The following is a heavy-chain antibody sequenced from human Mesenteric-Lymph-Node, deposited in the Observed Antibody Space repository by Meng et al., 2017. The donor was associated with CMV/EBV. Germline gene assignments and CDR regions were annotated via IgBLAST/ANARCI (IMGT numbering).Heavy chain of an antibody. CDR2: ISSSGSTI. V-gene: IGHV3-11*04. CDR3: ARFRAFDY. Sequence: GESLKISCAASGFTVSSNYMSWVRQAPGKGLEWVSYISSSGSTIYYADSVKGRFTISRDNAKNSLYLQMNSLRAEDTAVYYCARFRAFDYWGQGTLVTVSS. J-gene: IGHJ4*02. CDR1: GFTVSSNY.